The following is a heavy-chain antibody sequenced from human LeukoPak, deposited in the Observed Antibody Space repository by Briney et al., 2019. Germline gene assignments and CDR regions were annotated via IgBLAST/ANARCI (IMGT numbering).Heavy chain of an antibody. CDR1: GITFSTYA. J-gene: IGHJ5*02. V-gene: IGHV3-64*01. Sequence: GGALRLSCAAFGITFSTYAMYWVRQAPGEGLEYVSAIGSNGGSTYYASSVKGRFTISRDNSKNTVYLQMGSLRAEDMAVYYCARGIYNWNGNWFDPWGQGTLVSVSS. CDR2: IGSNGGST. CDR3: ARGIYNWNGNWFDP. D-gene: IGHD1-20*01.